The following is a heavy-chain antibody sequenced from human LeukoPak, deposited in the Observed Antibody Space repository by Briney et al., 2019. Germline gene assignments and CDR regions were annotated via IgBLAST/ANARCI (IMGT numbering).Heavy chain of an antibody. CDR3: ARARVRGVILWFDR. Sequence: ASVKGSCKASGYTFTSYDINWVRQATGQGLEWRGWMNPNSGNTGYAQKFQGRVTMNRNTSISTAYMELSSLRSEDTAVYYCARARVRGVILWFDRWGQGTLVTVSS. D-gene: IGHD3-10*01. V-gene: IGHV1-8*01. CDR2: MNPNSGNT. CDR1: GYTFTSYD. J-gene: IGHJ5*02.